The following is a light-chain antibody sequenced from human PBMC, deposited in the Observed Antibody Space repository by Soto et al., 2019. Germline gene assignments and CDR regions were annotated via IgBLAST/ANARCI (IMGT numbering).Light chain of an antibody. Sequence: QLVLTQSPSASASLGASVKLTCTLSGGHSSYAIAWHQQQPEKGPRYLLKLNSDGSHSKGDGIPDRFSGSSSGAERYLTISSRQSEDEADYYCQTWGTGTVVFGGGTKLTVL. V-gene: IGLV4-69*01. CDR1: GGHSSYA. CDR3: QTWGTGTVV. CDR2: LNSDGSH. J-gene: IGLJ2*01.